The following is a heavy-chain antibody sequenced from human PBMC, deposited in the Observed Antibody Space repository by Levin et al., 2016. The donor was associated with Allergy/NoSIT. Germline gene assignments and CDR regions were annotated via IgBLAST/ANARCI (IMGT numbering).Heavy chain of an antibody. CDR2: ISYDGSNK. CDR3: AKVGYYGSGSYYRPYYYYGMDV. Sequence: VRQAPGKGLEWVAVISYDGSNKYYADSVKGRFTISRDNSKNTLYLQMNSLRAEDTAVYYCAKVGYYGSGSYYRPYYYYGMDVWGQGTTVTVSS. V-gene: IGHV3-30*18. D-gene: IGHD3-10*01. J-gene: IGHJ6*02.